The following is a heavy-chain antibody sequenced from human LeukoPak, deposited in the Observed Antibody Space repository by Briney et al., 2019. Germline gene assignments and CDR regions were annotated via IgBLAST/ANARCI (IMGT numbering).Heavy chain of an antibody. CDR1: NYTFSSYG. D-gene: IGHD5-18*01. V-gene: IGHV1-18*01. J-gene: IGHJ5*02. CDR2: ISGYNGNT. CDR3: AREDRRYSYGQLIRWFDP. Sequence: GASVKVSCKAFNYTFSSYGMSWVRQAPGQGLEWMGWISGYNGNTKYAQKFQDRVTMTTDTSTTTAYMELKSLRSDDTAVYYCAREDRRYSYGQLIRWFDPWGQGTLVTVSS.